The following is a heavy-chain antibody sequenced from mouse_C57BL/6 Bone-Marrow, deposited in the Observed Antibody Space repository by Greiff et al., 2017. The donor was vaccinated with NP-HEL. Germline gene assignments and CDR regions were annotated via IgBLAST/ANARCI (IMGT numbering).Heavy chain of an antibody. V-gene: IGHV1-55*01. CDR3: ARSPYYYGSSPLAY. J-gene: IGHJ3*01. CDR1: GYTFTSYW. D-gene: IGHD1-1*01. Sequence: VQLQQPGAELVKPGASVPMSCKASGYTFTSYWLTWVKQRPGQGLAWIGDIYPGSGSTNYNEKFKSKATLTVDTSSSTAYMQLSSLTSEDSAVYYCARSPYYYGSSPLAYWGQGTLVTVSA. CDR2: IYPGSGST.